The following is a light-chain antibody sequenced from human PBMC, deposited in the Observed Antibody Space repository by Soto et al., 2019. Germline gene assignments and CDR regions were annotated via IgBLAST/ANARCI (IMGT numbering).Light chain of an antibody. CDR3: QQRGNWPRT. J-gene: IGKJ2*01. CDR2: DAS. CDR1: QSVSSY. Sequence: EIVLTQSTATLSLSPGERATLSCRASQSVSSYFAWYQQKAGQAPRLLIYDASNRGTVIPARSSGSGSGTGFTHTISSLEPEDYAVYYCQQRGNWPRTFGQGTKLEIK. V-gene: IGKV3-11*01.